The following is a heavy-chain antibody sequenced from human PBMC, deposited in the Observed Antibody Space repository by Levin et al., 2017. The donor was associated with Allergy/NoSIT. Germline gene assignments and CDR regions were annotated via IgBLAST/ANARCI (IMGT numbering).Heavy chain of an antibody. CDR1: GGSISSYY. D-gene: IGHD5-18*01. V-gene: IGHV4-59*08. CDR2: IYFSGST. Sequence: TSETLSLTCTVSGGSISSYYWSWIRQPPGKGLEWIGYIYFSGSTNYNPSLKSRVTISVDTSKNQFSLKLSSVTAADTAVYYCARRGGHGYGRWGAFDIWGQGTMVTVSS. J-gene: IGHJ3*02. CDR3: ARRGGHGYGRWGAFDI.